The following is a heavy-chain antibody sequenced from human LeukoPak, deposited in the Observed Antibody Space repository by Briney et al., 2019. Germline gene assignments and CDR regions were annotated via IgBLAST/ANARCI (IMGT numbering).Heavy chain of an antibody. CDR1: GDSSSSGSFA. V-gene: IGHV4-30-2*01. D-gene: IGHD3-22*01. CDR3: ARANYYYDSSGYYYNYYFDS. CDR2: IYRSGTT. J-gene: IGHJ4*02. Sequence: SETLSLTCGVSGDSSSSGSFAWSWIRQPPGKGLEWIGYIYRSGTTHYNPSLKSRVTISADRSKNQFSLRLSSMTAADTAMYYCARANYYYDSSGYYYNYYFDSWGQGALVTVSS.